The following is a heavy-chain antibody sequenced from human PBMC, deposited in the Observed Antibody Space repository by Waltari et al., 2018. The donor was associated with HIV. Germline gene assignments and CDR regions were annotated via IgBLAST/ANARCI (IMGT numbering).Heavy chain of an antibody. J-gene: IGHJ6*02. D-gene: IGHD1-26*01. CDR3: ARIGTFPHNYAIDF. CDR2: IKDDGSEK. Sequence: EVQLMESGGGLVHSGGSLSLSFAAFGFTFTSSLKSGARQTPGKGLEWVAYIKDDGSEKYYMGSVKGRFTISRDNAKNSMFLQMNSLRAEDTAVYYCARIGTFPHNYAIDFWGQGTTVTVSS. V-gene: IGHV3-7*01. CDR1: GFTFTSSL.